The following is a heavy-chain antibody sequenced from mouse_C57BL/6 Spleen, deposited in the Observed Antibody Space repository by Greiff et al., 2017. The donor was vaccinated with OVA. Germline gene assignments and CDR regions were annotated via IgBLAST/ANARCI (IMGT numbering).Heavy chain of an antibody. CDR2: IDPENGDT. Sequence: EVQGVESGAELVRPGASVKLSCTASGFNIKDDYMHWVKQRPEQGLEWIGWIDPENGDTEYASKFQGKATITADTSSNTAYLQLSSLTSEDTAVYYCSNWDYFDYWGQGTTLTVSS. D-gene: IGHD4-1*01. CDR3: SNWDYFDY. CDR1: GFNIKDDY. V-gene: IGHV14-4*01. J-gene: IGHJ2*01.